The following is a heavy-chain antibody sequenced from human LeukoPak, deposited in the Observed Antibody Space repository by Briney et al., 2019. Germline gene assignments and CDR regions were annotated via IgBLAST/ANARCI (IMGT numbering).Heavy chain of an antibody. J-gene: IGHJ3*02. CDR1: GFTFSSYW. D-gene: IGHD2-8*01. V-gene: IGHV3-7*01. CDR2: IKQDGSEK. Sequence: GGSLRLSCAASGFTFSSYWMSWVRQAPGKGRGWVANIKQDGSEKYYVDSVKGRFTISRDNAKNSLYLQMNSLRAEDTAVYYCARRMLYTPSDAFDIWGQGTMVTVSS. CDR3: ARRMLYTPSDAFDI.